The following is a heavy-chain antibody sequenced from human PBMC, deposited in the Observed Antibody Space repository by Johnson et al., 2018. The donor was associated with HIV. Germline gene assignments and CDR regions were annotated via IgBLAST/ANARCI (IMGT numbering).Heavy chain of an antibody. Sequence: VQLVESGGGLVQPGRSLRLSCAASGFTFDDYAMHWVRQAPGKGLEWVGRIKSKADGGTTHYGAPVKGRFSISRDDSKNTLFLQMNSLKTEDTAVYYCTTDLAAVGSGAFDIWGQGTMVTVSS. CDR1: GFTFDDYA. CDR2: IKSKADGGTT. J-gene: IGHJ3*02. CDR3: TTDLAAVGSGAFDI. D-gene: IGHD6-13*01. V-gene: IGHV3-15*01.